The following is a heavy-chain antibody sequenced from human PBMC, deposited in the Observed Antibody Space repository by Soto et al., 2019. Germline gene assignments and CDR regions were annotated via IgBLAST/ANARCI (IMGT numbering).Heavy chain of an antibody. CDR2: IWYDGSNK. V-gene: IGHV3-33*01. D-gene: IGHD3-16*02. J-gene: IGHJ4*02. CDR3: ASDTMITFGGVIVIPPPFDY. Sequence: QVQLVESGGGVVQPGRSLRLSCAASGFTFSSYGMHWVRQAPGKGLEWVAVIWYDGSNKYYADSVKGRFTISRDNSKNPLYLQMNSLRAEDTAVYYCASDTMITFGGVIVIPPPFDYWGQGTLVTVSS. CDR1: GFTFSSYG.